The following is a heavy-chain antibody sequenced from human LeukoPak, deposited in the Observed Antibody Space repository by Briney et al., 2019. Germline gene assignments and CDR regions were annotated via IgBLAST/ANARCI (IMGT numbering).Heavy chain of an antibody. CDR3: ARRLDYGDY. V-gene: IGHV1-18*01. CDR2: ISAYNGNA. Sequence: GASVKVSCKTSGYTFTSYGISWVRQAPGQGLEWMGWISAYNGNANYAQRLQGRVTMTTDTSTSTASMELRSLRSDDTAVYCCARRLDYGDYWGQGTLVTVSS. CDR1: GYTFTSYG. J-gene: IGHJ4*02.